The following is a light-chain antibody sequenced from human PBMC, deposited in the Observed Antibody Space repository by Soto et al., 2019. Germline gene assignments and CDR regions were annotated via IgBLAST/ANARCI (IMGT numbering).Light chain of an antibody. CDR1: QTVRNNY. V-gene: IGKV3-20*01. CDR2: DAS. CDR3: QQYVSSPYT. Sequence: EFVLTQSPGTLSLSPGERATLSCRASQTVRNNYLAWYQQKPGQAPRLLIYDASSRATGVPDRFSGSASETDFTLTISSLVPEDSAVYYCQQYVSSPYTFGQGTKLEIK. J-gene: IGKJ2*01.